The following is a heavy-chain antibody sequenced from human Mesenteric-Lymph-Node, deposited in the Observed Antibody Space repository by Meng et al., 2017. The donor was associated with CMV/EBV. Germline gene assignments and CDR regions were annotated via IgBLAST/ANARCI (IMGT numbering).Heavy chain of an antibody. CDR1: GGSISSYY. CDR2: IYYSGST. V-gene: IGHV4-59*12. D-gene: IGHD5-12*01. J-gene: IGHJ6*02. Sequence: SETLSLTCTVSGGSISSYYWSWIRQPPGKGLEWIGYIYYSGSTNYNPSLKSRVTISVDTSKNQFSLKLSSVTAADTAVYYCARLGGYSGYDWGDVWGQGTTVTVSS. CDR3: ARLGGYSGYDWGDV.